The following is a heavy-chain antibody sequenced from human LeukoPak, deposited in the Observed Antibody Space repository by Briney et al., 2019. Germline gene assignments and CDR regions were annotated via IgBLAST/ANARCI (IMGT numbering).Heavy chain of an antibody. Sequence: PSETLSLTCAVSGYSIGSGYYWGWIRQPPGKGLEWIGSIYYSGSTYYNPSLKSRVTISVDTSKNQFSLKLSSVTAADTAVYYCASPRTGYYIDYWGQGILVTVSS. D-gene: IGHD3/OR15-3a*01. CDR3: ASPRTGYYIDY. CDR2: IYYSGST. V-gene: IGHV4-38-2*01. J-gene: IGHJ4*02. CDR1: GYSIGSGYY.